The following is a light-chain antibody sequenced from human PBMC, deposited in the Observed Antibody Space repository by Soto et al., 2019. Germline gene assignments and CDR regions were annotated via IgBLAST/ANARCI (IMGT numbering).Light chain of an antibody. CDR3: QQYGNSPPGT. CDR2: AAS. CDR1: QAISTS. Sequence: DIQLTQSPSFLSASVGDTVTITCRASQAISTSLAWYRQKSGMAPELLVYAASTLHSGVPSRFSGGGSGTDFTLTITGLQPEDFAVYFCQQYGNSPPGTFGQGTRLEIK. J-gene: IGKJ5*01. V-gene: IGKV1-9*01.